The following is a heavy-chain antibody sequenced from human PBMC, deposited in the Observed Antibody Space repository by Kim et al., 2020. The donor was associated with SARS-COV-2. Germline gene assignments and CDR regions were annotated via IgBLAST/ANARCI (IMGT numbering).Heavy chain of an antibody. CDR1: GGSINSYY. J-gene: IGHJ5*02. Sequence: SETLSLTCTVSGGSINSYYWSWIRQPPGTGLEWIGYIYSSGITAYNPSLKTRVSISVDTSKNLFSLKLNSVTAADTAVYYCVRHEAVPGFGHGFDPWGQG. D-gene: IGHD6-19*01. CDR2: IYSSGIT. CDR3: VRHEAVPGFGHGFDP. V-gene: IGHV4-59*08.